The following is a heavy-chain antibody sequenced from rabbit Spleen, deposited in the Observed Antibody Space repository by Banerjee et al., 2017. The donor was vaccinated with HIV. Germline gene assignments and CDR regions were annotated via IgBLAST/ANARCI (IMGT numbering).Heavy chain of an antibody. Sequence: EESGGDLVKPEGSLTLTCTASGLSFSSNYWICWVRQAPGKGLEWIGFIYTGNGKNYYASWAKGRFTISKTSSTTVTLQVTSLTAADTATYFCTRDDGSGHYIDGYFNLWGPGTLVTVS. CDR2: IYTGNGKN. CDR3: TRDDGSGHYIDGYFNL. V-gene: IGHV1S45*01. J-gene: IGHJ4*01. CDR1: GLSFSSNYW. D-gene: IGHD1-1*01.